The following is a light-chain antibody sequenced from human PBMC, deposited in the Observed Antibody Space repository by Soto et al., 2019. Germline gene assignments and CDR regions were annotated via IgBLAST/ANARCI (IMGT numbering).Light chain of an antibody. V-gene: IGLV2-18*02. J-gene: IGLJ3*02. CDR1: SSDIGAYNR. Sequence: QSALTQPPSVSGSPGQSVAISCTGTSSDIGAYNRVSWYQRPPGTAPKLIIYEVANRPSGVPARFSGSKSGDTASLTISGLQGEDEADYYCSSFTTSTTWVFGGGTKVTVL. CDR3: SSFTTSTTWV. CDR2: EVA.